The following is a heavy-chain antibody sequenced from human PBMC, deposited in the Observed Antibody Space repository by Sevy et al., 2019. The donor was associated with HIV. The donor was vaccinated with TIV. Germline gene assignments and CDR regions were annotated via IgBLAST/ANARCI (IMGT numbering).Heavy chain of an antibody. D-gene: IGHD2-21*02. CDR2: ISGSGGST. J-gene: IGHJ4*02. V-gene: IGHV3-23*01. CDR3: AKDPTGGNFDYFDY. Sequence: GGSLRLSCAASEFTFSSYAMSWVRQAPGKGLEWVSAISGSGGSTYYADSVKGRFTISRDNSKNTLYLQMNSLGAEDTAVYYCAKDPTGGNFDYFDYWGQGTLVTVSS. CDR1: EFTFSSYA.